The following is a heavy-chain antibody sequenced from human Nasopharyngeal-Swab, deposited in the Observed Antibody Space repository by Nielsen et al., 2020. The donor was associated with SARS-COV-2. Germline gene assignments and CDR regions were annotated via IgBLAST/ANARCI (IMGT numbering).Heavy chain of an antibody. J-gene: IGHJ4*02. Sequence: SVKVSCKASGFSFTNYVIHWVRQAPGQRPEWMGWIYVGNGDTQYTPNFQGRVTFTRDTSANTAYMEMSSLTSEDTAVFYCASPNYGDYWGQGTLVTVSS. CDR1: GFSFTNYV. CDR3: ASPNYGDY. V-gene: IGHV1-3*01. CDR2: IYVGNGDT.